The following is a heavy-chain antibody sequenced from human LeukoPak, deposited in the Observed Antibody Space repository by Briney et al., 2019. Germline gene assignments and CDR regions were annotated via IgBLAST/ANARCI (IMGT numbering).Heavy chain of an antibody. CDR1: GDSISSSSYY. J-gene: IGHJ4*02. Sequence: NTSETLSPTCTVSGDSISSSSYYWGWIRQPPGKGLEWIGRIYYSGSTNYNPSLKSRVTISVDTSKNQFSLKLSSVTAADTAVYYCARTPRLWFGPSHFDYWGQGTLVTVSS. D-gene: IGHD3-10*01. CDR2: IYYSGST. CDR3: ARTPRLWFGPSHFDY. V-gene: IGHV4-39*07.